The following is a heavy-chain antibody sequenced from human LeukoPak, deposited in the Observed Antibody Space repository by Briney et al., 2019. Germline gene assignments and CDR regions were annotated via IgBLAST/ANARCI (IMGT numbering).Heavy chain of an antibody. CDR3: ARGSFGVFDY. CDR1: VFTFTDYS. V-gene: IGHV3-48*02. CDR2: MNSDGSHI. Sequence: PGGSLRLSCAASVFTFTDYSMNWVRQAPGKGLEGVSSMNSDGSHIYHAGSVEGRFTLSRDNARNSLYLQMNGLRDEDTAVYYCARGSFGVFDYWGQGILVTVSS. J-gene: IGHJ4*02. D-gene: IGHD3-10*01.